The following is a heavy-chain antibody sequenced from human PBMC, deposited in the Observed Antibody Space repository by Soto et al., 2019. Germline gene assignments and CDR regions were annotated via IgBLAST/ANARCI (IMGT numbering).Heavy chain of an antibody. CDR1: GGSISSSSYY. V-gene: IGHV4-39*01. CDR3: ARDYDSSGDY. D-gene: IGHD3-22*01. Sequence: SETLSLTCTVSGGSISSSSYYWGWIRQPPGKGLEWIGSIYYIGSTYYNPSLKSRVTISVDTSKNQFSLKLSFVTAADTAVYYCARDYDSSGDYWGQGTLVTVSS. J-gene: IGHJ4*02. CDR2: IYYIGST.